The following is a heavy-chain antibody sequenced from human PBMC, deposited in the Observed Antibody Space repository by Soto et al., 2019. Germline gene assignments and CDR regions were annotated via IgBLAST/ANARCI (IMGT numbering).Heavy chain of an antibody. CDR2: FDPEDGET. CDR3: ARVDNGYDLFDY. CDR1: GYTLTGFS. D-gene: IGHD5-12*01. Sequence: ASVKVSCKVSGYTLTGFSMHWVRQAPGKGLEWMGGFDPEDGETIYAQKLQGRVTMTEDTSTDTAYMELSSLRSEDTAVYYCARVDNGYDLFDYWGQGTQVTVSS. V-gene: IGHV1-24*01. J-gene: IGHJ4*02.